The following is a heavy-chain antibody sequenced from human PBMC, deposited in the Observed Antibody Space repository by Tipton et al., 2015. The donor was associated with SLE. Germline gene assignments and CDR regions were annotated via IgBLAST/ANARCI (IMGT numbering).Heavy chain of an antibody. J-gene: IGHJ4*02. CDR1: GFTFSSYW. D-gene: IGHD3-3*01. CDR3: ARGRGGGFLEWLLLGYFDY. CDR2: IKQDGSGK. Sequence: SLRLSCAASGFTFSSYWMSWVRQAPGKGLEWVANIKQDGSGKYYVDSVKGRFTISRDNAKNSLYLQMNSLRAEDTAVYYCARGRGGGFLEWLLLGYFDYWGQGTLVTVSS. V-gene: IGHV3-7*01.